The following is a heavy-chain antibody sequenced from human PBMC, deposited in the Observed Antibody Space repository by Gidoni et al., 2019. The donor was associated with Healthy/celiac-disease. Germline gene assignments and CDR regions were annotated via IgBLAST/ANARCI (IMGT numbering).Heavy chain of an antibody. Sequence: QVQLQQWGAGLLKPSETLSLTCAVYGGSFSGYYWRWIRQPPGKGLEWIGEINHSGSTNYNPSLKSRVTISVDTSKNQFSLKLSSVTAADTAVYYCARGAFRQWLVGGGYYYYGMDVWGQGTTVTVSS. V-gene: IGHV4-34*01. CDR3: ARGAFRQWLVGGGYYYYGMDV. CDR1: GGSFSGYY. D-gene: IGHD6-19*01. J-gene: IGHJ6*02. CDR2: INHSGST.